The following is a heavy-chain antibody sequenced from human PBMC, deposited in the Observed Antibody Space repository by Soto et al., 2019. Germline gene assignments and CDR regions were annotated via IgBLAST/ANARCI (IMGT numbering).Heavy chain of an antibody. CDR2: MNPNSGNT. CDR3: ARVYPHYFWAVDYYYMDV. Sequence: ASVKVSCKASGYTFTSYDINWVRQATGQGLEWMGWMNPNSGNTGYAQKFQGRVTMTRNTSISTAYMELSSLRSEDTAVYYFARVYPHYFWAVDYYYMDVWGKGTTVTVCS. V-gene: IGHV1-8*01. D-gene: IGHD3-16*01. J-gene: IGHJ6*03. CDR1: GYTFTSYD.